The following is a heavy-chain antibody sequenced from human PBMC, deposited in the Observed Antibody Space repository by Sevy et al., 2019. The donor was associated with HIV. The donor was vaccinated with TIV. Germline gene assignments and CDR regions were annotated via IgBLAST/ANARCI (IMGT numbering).Heavy chain of an antibody. CDR2: ISWNSGSI. V-gene: IGHV3-9*01. CDR3: ARDIGAGSNSEPSSPPFFFYYFDS. J-gene: IGHJ4*02. CDR1: GFSLDDYA. D-gene: IGHD1-26*01. Sequence: GGSLRLSCAASGFSLDDYAMHWVRQSSGKGLEWVAGISWNSGSIGYADSVKGRFTISRDNARNTLYLQMNNMRSEDTAWYYCARDIGAGSNSEPSSPPFFFYYFDSWGQGTLVTVSS.